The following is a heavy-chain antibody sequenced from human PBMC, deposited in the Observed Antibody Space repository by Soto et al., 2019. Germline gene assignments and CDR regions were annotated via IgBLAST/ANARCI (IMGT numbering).Heavy chain of an antibody. CDR3: ARSRRTGTTWLDY. CDR2: IYYSGST. Sequence: SETLSLTCTVSGGSVSSGSYYWSWIRQPPGKGLEWIGYIYYSGSTNYNPSLKSRVTISVDTPKNQFSLKLSSVTAADTAVYYCARSRRTGTTWLDYWGQGTLVTVSS. CDR1: GGSVSSGSYY. V-gene: IGHV4-61*01. J-gene: IGHJ4*02. D-gene: IGHD1-7*01.